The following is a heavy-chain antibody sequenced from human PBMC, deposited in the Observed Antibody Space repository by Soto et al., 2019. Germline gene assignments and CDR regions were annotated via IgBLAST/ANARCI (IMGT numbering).Heavy chain of an antibody. CDR2: ISAYNGNT. V-gene: IGHV1-18*01. J-gene: IGHJ4*02. CDR1: GYTFTSYG. CDR3: AREEYCSGGSCYSGDSYFDY. D-gene: IGHD2-15*01. Sequence: QVQLVQSGAEVKKPGASVKVSCKASGYTFTSYGISWVRQAPGQGLEWMGWISAYNGNTNYAQKLQGRVTMTTDTSTSTAHMELRSLRSDDTAVYYCAREEYCSGGSCYSGDSYFDYWGQGTLVTVSS.